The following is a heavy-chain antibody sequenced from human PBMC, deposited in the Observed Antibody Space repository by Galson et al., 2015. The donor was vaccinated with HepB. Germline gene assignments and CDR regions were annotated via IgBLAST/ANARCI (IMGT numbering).Heavy chain of an antibody. CDR2: IYYSGST. CDR1: GGSISSSSYY. CDR3: ARLGRPMVRGATSLFAP. V-gene: IGHV4-39*01. D-gene: IGHD3-10*01. Sequence: SETLSLTCTVSGGSISSSSYYWGWIRQPPGKGLEWIGSIYYSGSTYYNPSLKSRVTISVDTSKNQFSLKLSSVTAADTAVYYCARLGRPMVRGATSLFAPWGQGTLVTVSS. J-gene: IGHJ5*02.